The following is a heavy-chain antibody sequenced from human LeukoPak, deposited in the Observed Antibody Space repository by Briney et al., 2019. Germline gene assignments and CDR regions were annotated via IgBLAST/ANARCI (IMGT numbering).Heavy chain of an antibody. V-gene: IGHV3-30*04. D-gene: IGHD6-19*01. CDR1: GFTFSSYA. J-gene: IGHJ4*02. CDR2: ISFDGTNK. Sequence: GGSLRLSCAVPGFTFSSYAMHWVRQAPGKGLEWVAVISFDGTNKYYAASVKGRFTMSRDNSKNTLYVQMNSLRPEDTAVYYCARGGGTTDSAWYGYYFDHWGQGTLVTVSS. CDR3: ARGGGTTDSAWYGYYFDH.